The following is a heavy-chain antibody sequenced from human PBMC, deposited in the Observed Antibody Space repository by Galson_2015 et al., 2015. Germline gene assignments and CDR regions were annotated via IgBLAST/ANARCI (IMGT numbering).Heavy chain of an antibody. CDR3: ARGAYADVWGSYPSS. CDR1: GFTFSTYA. Sequence: SLRLSCAASGFTFSTYAMHWVRQAPGKGLEWVAVISYDGSKKFYADSVKGRFTISRDDSKNSLYLHMNSLRSEDTAVYFCARGAYADVWGSYPSSWGQGTLVTVSS. V-gene: IGHV3-30-3*01. J-gene: IGHJ4*02. CDR2: ISYDGSKK. D-gene: IGHD3-16*02.